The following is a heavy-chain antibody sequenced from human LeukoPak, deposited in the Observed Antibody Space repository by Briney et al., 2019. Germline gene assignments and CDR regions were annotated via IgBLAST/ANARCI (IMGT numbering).Heavy chain of an antibody. V-gene: IGHV5-51*01. CDR2: MYPGDSGT. CDR1: GYSFTSYW. CDR3: ARQRSYPDYFDY. D-gene: IGHD1-26*01. J-gene: IGHJ4*02. Sequence: GESLKISCKGSGYSFTSYWIGWVRQMPGKGLEWMGIMYPGDSGTRCSPSFQGQVTISADKSISTAYLQWSSLKASDTAMYYCARQRSYPDYFDYWGQGTLVTVSS.